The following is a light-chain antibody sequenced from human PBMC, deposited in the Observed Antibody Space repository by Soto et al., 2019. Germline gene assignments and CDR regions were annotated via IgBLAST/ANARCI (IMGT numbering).Light chain of an antibody. V-gene: IGKV1-5*01. CDR1: QSISTW. Sequence: DIQMTQSPSTLSASAGDRVAITCRASQSISTWYAWNQQKPGKAPKLLIYDASTLQSGVPSRFRDSGSGTEFNRTISIMQPDDFETYDWQQCASYQCNFGGGTTLEI. CDR2: DAS. CDR3: QQCASYQCN. J-gene: IGKJ4*01.